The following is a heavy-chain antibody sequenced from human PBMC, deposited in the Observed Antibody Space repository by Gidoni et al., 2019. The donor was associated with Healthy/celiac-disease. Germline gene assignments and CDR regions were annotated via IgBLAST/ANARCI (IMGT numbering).Heavy chain of an antibody. D-gene: IGHD2-2*02. CDR2: ISYDGSNK. V-gene: IGHV3-30*18. Sequence: QVQLVESGGGVVQPGWSLRLSCAASGFTFSSYGMHWVRQAPGKGLEWVAVISYDGSNKYYADSVKGRFTISRDNSKNTLYLQMNSLRAEDTAVYYCAKDGYCSSTSCYTGYYGMDVWGQGTTVTVSS. CDR3: AKDGYCSSTSCYTGYYGMDV. J-gene: IGHJ6*02. CDR1: GFTFSSYG.